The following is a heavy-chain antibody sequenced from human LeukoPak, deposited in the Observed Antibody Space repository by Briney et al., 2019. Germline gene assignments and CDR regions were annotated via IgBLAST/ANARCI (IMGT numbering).Heavy chain of an antibody. D-gene: IGHD3-9*01. Sequence: PGGSLRLSCAASGFPFGSYVMSWVRQAPGKGLEWVAYINHNAERIYYPDFARGRFTISRDNGKNSLYLQMNSLRDEDTAVYYCARDNDWAFENWGQGTRVTVSS. CDR1: GFPFGSYV. CDR3: ARDNDWAFEN. J-gene: IGHJ4*02. CDR2: INHNAERI. V-gene: IGHV3-48*02.